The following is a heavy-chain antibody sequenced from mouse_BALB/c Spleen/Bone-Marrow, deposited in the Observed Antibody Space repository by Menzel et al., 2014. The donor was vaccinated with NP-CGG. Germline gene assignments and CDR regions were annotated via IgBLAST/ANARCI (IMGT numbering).Heavy chain of an antibody. J-gene: IGHJ1*01. CDR2: ISSDSDTI. V-gene: IGHV5-17*02. Sequence: EVKLVESGGGLVQPGGSRKPSCTASGFTFSSFGMHWVRQAPEKGLEWVAYISSDSDTIYYADTVKGRFTISRDNPKNTLFLQMTSLRSEDTAMYYCTRDHDYDWYFDVWVAGTTVTVSS. D-gene: IGHD2-4*01. CDR1: GFTFSSFG. CDR3: TRDHDYDWYFDV.